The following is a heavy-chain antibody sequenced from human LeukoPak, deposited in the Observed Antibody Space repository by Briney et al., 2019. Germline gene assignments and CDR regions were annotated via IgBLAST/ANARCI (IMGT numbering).Heavy chain of an antibody. CDR3: ARYSDGGSSDYFDY. V-gene: IGHV1-69*02. Sequence: SVKVSCKASGGTFNSYSISWVRQAPGQGLEWMGRIIPILGIANYAQKFQGRVTITADKSTSTAYMELSSLRSEDTAVYYCARYSDGGSSDYFDYWGQGTLVTVSS. CDR1: GGTFNSYS. J-gene: IGHJ4*02. D-gene: IGHD4-23*01. CDR2: IIPILGIA.